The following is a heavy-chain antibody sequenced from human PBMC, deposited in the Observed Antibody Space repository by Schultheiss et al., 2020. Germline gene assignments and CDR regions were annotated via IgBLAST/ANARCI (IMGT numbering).Heavy chain of an antibody. CDR2: IDWDDDK. CDR3: ARISIDGYNFPFDY. CDR1: GFALSTSGMC. D-gene: IGHD5-24*01. Sequence: SGPTLVKPTQTLTLTCTFSGFALSTSGMCVSWIRQPPGKALEWLALIDWDDDKYYSTSLKTRLTISKDTSKNQVVLTMTNMDPVDTATYYCARISIDGYNFPFDYWGQGNLGTVSS. J-gene: IGHJ4*02. V-gene: IGHV2-70*01.